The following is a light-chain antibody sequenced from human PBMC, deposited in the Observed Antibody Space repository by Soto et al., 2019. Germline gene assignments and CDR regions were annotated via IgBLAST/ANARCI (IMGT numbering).Light chain of an antibody. J-gene: IGKJ2*01. CDR2: GAS. CDR3: QQYGRSPYT. V-gene: IGKV3-20*01. CDR1: QSVSDNW. Sequence: DILLTQSPDTLSLSPGERATLSCRASQSVSDNWLAWYQQKPGQAPRLLIYGASSRPGGIPDKFSGSGSGTDFTLTINRLEPEDFAVYYCQQYGRSPYTFAQGTKLEI.